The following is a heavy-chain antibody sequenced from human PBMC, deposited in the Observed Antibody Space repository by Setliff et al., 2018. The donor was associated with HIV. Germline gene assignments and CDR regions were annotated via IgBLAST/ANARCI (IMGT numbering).Heavy chain of an antibody. CDR2: INYAGTT. CDR3: ARGGGGLGFLDS. D-gene: IGHD3-10*01. Sequence: SETLSLTCSVSGGSIRSGAYYWSWVRQFPGKGLEWIGYINYAGTTYYNPSLRSPLTISIDTSNNQFSLRLTSVTAAGAAVYYCARGGGGLGFLDSWGQGTLVSVSS. J-gene: IGHJ4*02. V-gene: IGHV4-31*01. CDR1: GGSIRSGAYY.